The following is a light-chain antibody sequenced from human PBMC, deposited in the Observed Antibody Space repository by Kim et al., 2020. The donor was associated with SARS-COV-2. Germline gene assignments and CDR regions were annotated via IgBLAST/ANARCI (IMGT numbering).Light chain of an antibody. V-gene: IGKV1-27*01. J-gene: IGKJ1*01. Sequence: ASVGDRVTITCRGSQGISNYLVWYQQKPGKVPKLLIYAASTLQSGVPSRFSGSGSGTDFTLTISSLQPEDVATYYCQKYNSAPRTFGQGTKVDIK. CDR2: AAS. CDR1: QGISNY. CDR3: QKYNSAPRT.